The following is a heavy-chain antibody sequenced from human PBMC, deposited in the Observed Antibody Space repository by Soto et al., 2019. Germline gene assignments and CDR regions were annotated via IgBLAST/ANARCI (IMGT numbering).Heavy chain of an antibody. V-gene: IGHV1-3*01. Sequence: ASVKVSCKASGYTFTSYAMHWVRQAPGQRLEWMGWINAGNGNTKYSQKFQGRVTITRDTSASTAYMELSSLRSEDTAVYYCARESGLDSSGRYYPPVSWAGAFDIWGQGTMVTVSS. CDR3: ARESGLDSSGRYYPPVSWAGAFDI. D-gene: IGHD6-19*01. J-gene: IGHJ3*02. CDR2: INAGNGNT. CDR1: GYTFTSYA.